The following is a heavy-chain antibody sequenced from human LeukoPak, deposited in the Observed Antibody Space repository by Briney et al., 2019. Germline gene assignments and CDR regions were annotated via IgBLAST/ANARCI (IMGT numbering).Heavy chain of an antibody. CDR1: GFTFSKYA. J-gene: IGHJ4*02. D-gene: IGHD6-19*01. V-gene: IGHV3-64D*09. CDR3: VKYSSGWYYDY. Sequence: GGSLRLSCSASGFTFSKYAMHWVRQAPGKGLEYVSAINDNGRSKYYADSVKGRFSISRDNSKSTLYLQMSSLRTEDTAVYYCVKYSSGWYYDYWGQGTLVTVSS. CDR2: INDNGRSK.